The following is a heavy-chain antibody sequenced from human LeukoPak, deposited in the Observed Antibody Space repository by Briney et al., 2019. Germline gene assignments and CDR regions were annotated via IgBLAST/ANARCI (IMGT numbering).Heavy chain of an antibody. J-gene: IGHJ3*02. CDR1: GYTFMSHG. V-gene: IGHV1-18*01. CDR2: ISGSSSNT. CDR3: ARATGTWGHDGFDI. D-gene: IGHD3-16*01. Sequence: ASVTVSCKAYGYTFMSHGMSWVRQAPGQGLEWMGWISGSSSNTNYAQRLQGRVTMTTDTSTTTAYMELRSLRSDDTAVYYCARATGTWGHDGFDIWGQGTMVTVSS.